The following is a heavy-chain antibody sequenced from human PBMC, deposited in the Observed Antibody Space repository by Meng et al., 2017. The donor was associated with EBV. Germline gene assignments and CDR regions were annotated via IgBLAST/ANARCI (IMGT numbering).Heavy chain of an antibody. CDR1: GYTFTSYA. CDR2: INAGNGNT. D-gene: IGHD3-3*01. CDR3: ARGVGTIFGVVIKNWFDP. V-gene: IGHV1-3*01. Sequence: QVQLVQAGAEVKKPGASVKVSCKASGYTFTSYAMHWVRQAPGQRLEWMGWINAGNGNTKYSQKFQGRVTITRDTSASTAYMELSSLRSEDTAVYYCARGVGTIFGVVIKNWFDPWGQGTLVTVSS. J-gene: IGHJ5*02.